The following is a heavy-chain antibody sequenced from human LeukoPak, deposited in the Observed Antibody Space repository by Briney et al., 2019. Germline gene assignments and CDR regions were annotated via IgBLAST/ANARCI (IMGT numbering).Heavy chain of an antibody. Sequence: PGGSLRLSCAASEFTSRSYAMSWVRQAPGKGLEWVANIKQDGSEKYYVDSVKGRFTISRDNAKNSLYLQMNSLRAEDTAVYYCARVKGGSCLFYWGQGTLVTVSS. CDR3: ARVKGGSCLFY. D-gene: IGHD2-15*01. CDR1: EFTSRSYA. V-gene: IGHV3-7*01. CDR2: IKQDGSEK. J-gene: IGHJ4*02.